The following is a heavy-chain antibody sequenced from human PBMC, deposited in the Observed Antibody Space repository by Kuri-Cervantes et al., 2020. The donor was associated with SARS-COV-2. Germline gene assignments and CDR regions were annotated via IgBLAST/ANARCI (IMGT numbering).Heavy chain of an antibody. V-gene: IGHV3-74*01. CDR3: ARDVVHDFCSGYENWFDP. J-gene: IGHJ5*02. CDR1: GFTFSSYS. Sequence: GESLKISCAASGFTFSSYSMNWVRQAPGKGLVWVSRINSDGSSTSYADSVKGRFTISRDNAKNTLYLQMNSLRAEDTAVYYCARDVVHDFCSGYENWFDPWGQGTLVTVSS. D-gene: IGHD3-3*01. CDR2: INSDGSST.